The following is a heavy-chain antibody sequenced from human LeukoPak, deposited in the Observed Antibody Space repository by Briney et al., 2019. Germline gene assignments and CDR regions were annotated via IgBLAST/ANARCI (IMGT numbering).Heavy chain of an antibody. D-gene: IGHD2-2*01. Sequence: PGGSLRLSCAASGFTFSSYAMSWVRQAPGKGLEWVACISSSGNYLYYADSVKGRFIISRDDDKNSLHLQMNILRAEDTAVYYCVRDHQPEVPTSDNSPSAWGQGTLVTVSS. CDR3: VRDHQPEVPTSDNSPSA. CDR2: ISSSGNYL. J-gene: IGHJ5*02. V-gene: IGHV3-21*01. CDR1: GFTFSSYA.